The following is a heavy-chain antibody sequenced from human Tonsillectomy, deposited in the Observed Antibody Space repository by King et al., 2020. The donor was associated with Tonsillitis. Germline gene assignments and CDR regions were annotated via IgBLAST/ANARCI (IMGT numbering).Heavy chain of an antibody. D-gene: IGHD3-16*02. V-gene: IGHV4-39*01. J-gene: IGHJ5*02. CDR2: IYYSGTT. CDR1: GGAISSSSYY. Sequence: QLQESGPGLVKPSETLSLTCTVSGGAISSSSYYWGWIRQPPGKGLEWIGSIYYSGTTYYNPSLKSRVTISVDTSKNQFSLKLSSVTAADTAVYHCARQASMVTFGGIIASNWFDPWGQGTLVTVSS. CDR3: ARQASMVTFGGIIASNWFDP.